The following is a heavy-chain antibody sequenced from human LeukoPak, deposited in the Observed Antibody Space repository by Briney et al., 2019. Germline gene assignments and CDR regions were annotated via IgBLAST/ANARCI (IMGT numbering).Heavy chain of an antibody. V-gene: IGHV1-2*02. CDR2: INPNSGGT. J-gene: IGHJ4*02. CDR3: ARVPGSGSYYEPLFDY. D-gene: IGHD3-10*01. Sequence: GASVKVSCKASGYTFTGYYMHWVRQAPGQGLEWMGWINPNSGGTNYAQKFQGRVTMTRDTSISTAYMELSRLRSDGTAVYYCARVPGSGSYYEPLFDYWGQGTLVTVSS. CDR1: GYTFTGYY.